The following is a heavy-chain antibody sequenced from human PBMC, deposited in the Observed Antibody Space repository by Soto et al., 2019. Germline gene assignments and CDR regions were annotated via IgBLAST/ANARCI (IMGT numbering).Heavy chain of an antibody. D-gene: IGHD6-13*01. Sequence: QVQLVESGGGVVQPGRSLRLSCAASGFTFSSYAMHWVRQAPGKGLEWVAVISYDGSNKYYADSVKGRFTISRDNSKNTLYLQMNSLRAEDTAVYYCTIDDTAAAVDYYYYGMDVWGQGTTVTVSS. V-gene: IGHV3-30-3*01. CDR2: ISYDGSNK. CDR3: TIDDTAAAVDYYYYGMDV. J-gene: IGHJ6*02. CDR1: GFTFSSYA.